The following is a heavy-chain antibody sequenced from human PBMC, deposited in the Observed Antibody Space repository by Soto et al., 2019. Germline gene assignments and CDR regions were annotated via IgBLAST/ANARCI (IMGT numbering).Heavy chain of an antibody. J-gene: IGHJ6*02. CDR1: GFTFSNAW. CDR2: IKSKTDGGTT. Sequence: LRLSCAASGFTFSNAWMSWVRQAPGKGLEWVGRIKSKTDGGTTDYAAPVKGRFTISRDDSKNTLYLQMNSLKTEDTAVYYCTTGGDTGTNRPYYYYRMDVWGQGTTVTVSS. CDR3: TTGGDTGTNRPYYYYRMDV. D-gene: IGHD1-7*01. V-gene: IGHV3-15*01.